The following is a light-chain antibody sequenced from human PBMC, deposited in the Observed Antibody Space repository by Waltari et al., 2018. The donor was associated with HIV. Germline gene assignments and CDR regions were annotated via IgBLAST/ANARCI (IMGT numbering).Light chain of an antibody. CDR3: ATWDHTLTTGTVV. V-gene: IGLV1-51*02. Sequence: QSVLTQPPSVSSIPGQKITISCSGGTSNIGDNYVSWYQQLPTTAPKLLVYENNKRPAGIPDRFSGSKSGTIATLVITGLQPGDEADYYCATWDHTLTTGTVVFGGGTKLTVL. CDR2: ENN. CDR1: TSNIGDNY. J-gene: IGLJ2*01.